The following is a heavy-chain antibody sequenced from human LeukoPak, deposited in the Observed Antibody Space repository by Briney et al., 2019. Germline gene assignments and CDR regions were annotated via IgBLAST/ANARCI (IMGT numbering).Heavy chain of an antibody. J-gene: IGHJ5*02. Sequence: ASVKVSCEASGYTFTGYYIHWVRQAPGQGLECMGWINPNSGGTNYAQKFQGRVTMTRDTSISTAYMELSRLRSDDTAVYYYARGGSGSYFSWLDPWGQGTLVTVSS. CDR3: ARGGSGSYFSWLDP. CDR1: GYTFTGYY. V-gene: IGHV1-2*02. CDR2: INPNSGGT. D-gene: IGHD3-10*01.